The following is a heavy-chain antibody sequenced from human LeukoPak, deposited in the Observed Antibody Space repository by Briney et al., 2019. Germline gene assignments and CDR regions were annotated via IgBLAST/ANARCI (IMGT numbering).Heavy chain of an antibody. CDR1: GFTFSDYW. D-gene: IGHD3-22*01. CDR2: INQDGSEK. V-gene: IGHV3-7*03. J-gene: IGHJ4*02. CDR3: ATSSDSSGND. Sequence: GGSLRLSCAASGFTFSDYWMSWVRQAPGKGLEWVATINQDGSEKYYVDSVKGRFTISRDNAKNSLYLQMNSLRAEDTAVYYCATSSDSSGNDWGQGTLVTVSS.